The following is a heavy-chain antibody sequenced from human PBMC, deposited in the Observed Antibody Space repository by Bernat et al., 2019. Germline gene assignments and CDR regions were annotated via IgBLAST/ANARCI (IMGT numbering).Heavy chain of an antibody. CDR3: ARVKAGSTIVFDY. J-gene: IGHJ4*02. D-gene: IGHD1-7*01. CDR2: IYGGGGT. Sequence: EVQLVESGGGLVQPGGSLRLSCAASGFTVRNNHVSWVRQAAGKGLECVSVIYGGGGTYYADSAKGRFTISRDDSKNSLYLQMNSLKTEDTAVYYCARVKAGSTIVFDYWGQGTLVTVSS. CDR1: GFTVRNNH. V-gene: IGHV3-66*01.